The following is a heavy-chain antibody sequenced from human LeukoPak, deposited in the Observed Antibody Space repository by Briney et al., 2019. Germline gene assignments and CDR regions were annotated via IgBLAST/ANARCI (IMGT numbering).Heavy chain of an antibody. V-gene: IGHV3-21*01. D-gene: IGHD6-13*01. J-gene: IGHJ4*02. Sequence: PGGSLRLSCAASGFTFSGYGMNWVRQAPGKGLEWVSFISSSSSYIYYADSVKGRFTISRDNAKNLLYLQMNSLRAEDTAVYYCARAPGYRNFLDYWGQGTLVTVSS. CDR3: ARAPGYRNFLDY. CDR2: ISSSSSYI. CDR1: GFTFSGYG.